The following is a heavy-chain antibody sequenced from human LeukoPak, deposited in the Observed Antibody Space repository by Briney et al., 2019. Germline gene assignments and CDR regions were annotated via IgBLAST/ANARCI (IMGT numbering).Heavy chain of an antibody. D-gene: IGHD3-10*01. CDR1: GYTFTSYG. CDR3: ARNLRYYYGSGSYYYDY. CDR2: ISAYNGNT. J-gene: IGHJ4*02. V-gene: IGHV1-18*01. Sequence: ASVKVSCKASGYTFTSYGISWVRQAPGQGLEWMGWISAYNGNTNYAQKLQGRVTMTTDTSMSTAYMELRSLRSDDTAAYYCARNLRYYYGSGSYYYDYWGQGTLVTVSS.